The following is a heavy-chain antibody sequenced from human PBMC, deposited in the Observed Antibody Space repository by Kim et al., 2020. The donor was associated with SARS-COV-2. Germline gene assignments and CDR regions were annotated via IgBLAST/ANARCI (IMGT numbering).Heavy chain of an antibody. V-gene: IGHV1-69*01. Sequence: QKSQGRVTITADESTSTAYMELSSLRSEDTAVYYCARDPGGPYYYYGMGVWGQGTTVTVSS. CDR3: ARDPGGPYYYYGMGV. J-gene: IGHJ6*02. D-gene: IGHD1-26*01.